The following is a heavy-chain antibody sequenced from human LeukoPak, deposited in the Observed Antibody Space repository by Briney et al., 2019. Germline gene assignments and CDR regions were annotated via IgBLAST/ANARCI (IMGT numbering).Heavy chain of an antibody. CDR2: IYYSGST. Sequence: PSETLSLTCTVSGGSISSYYWSWIRQPPGKGLEWIGYIYYSGSTNYNPSLKSRVTISVDTSKNQFSLKLSSVTAADTAVYYCARTSGYGFYYFDYWGQGTLVTVSS. J-gene: IGHJ4*02. CDR3: ARTSGYGFYYFDY. CDR1: GGSISSYY. D-gene: IGHD6-13*01. V-gene: IGHV4-59*08.